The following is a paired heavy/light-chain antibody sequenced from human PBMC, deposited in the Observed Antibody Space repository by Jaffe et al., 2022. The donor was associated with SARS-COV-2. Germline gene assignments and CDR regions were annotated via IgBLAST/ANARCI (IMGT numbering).Heavy chain of an antibody. CDR2: ISSGGDT. D-gene: IGHD3-3*01. CDR3: ATGIRDFWSGVPTRAVSA. CDR1: GDFINSGSHY. V-gene: IGHV4-61*02. Sequence: QVQLQESGPGLVKPSQTLSLICSVSGDFINSGSHYWSWIRTSAGKGLEWIGRISSGGDTDYNPSLRGRLTLSVDKSRKQLSLTLRSVTAADTAVYYCATGIRDFWSGVPTRAVSAWGQGTTVTVSS. J-gene: IGHJ6*02.
Light chain of an antibody. V-gene: IGKV3-20*01. CDR1: QSISANH. CDR3: HQFGSSPFT. Sequence: EIVLMQSPGTLSLSPGESATLSCRASQSISANHLAWYQKKPGQAPRVLIYGAANRAIGVPDRFVSSGSGTDFTLTISGLEAEDFAVYFCHQFGSSPFTFGPGTKVDV. J-gene: IGKJ3*01. CDR2: GAA.